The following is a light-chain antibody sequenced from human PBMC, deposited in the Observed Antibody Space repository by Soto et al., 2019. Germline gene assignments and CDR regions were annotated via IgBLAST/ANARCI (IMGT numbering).Light chain of an antibody. CDR2: GES. CDR3: QQYGTSPYT. Sequence: EIVLTQSPGTLSLSPGERATLSCRASQSGSSTYLAWYQQKPGQAPRLLIYGESSRATGIPDRFSGSGSGTDFTLTISRLDPEDFAVYYCQQYGTSPYTFGQGTKLEIK. J-gene: IGKJ2*01. V-gene: IGKV3-20*01. CDR1: QSGSSTY.